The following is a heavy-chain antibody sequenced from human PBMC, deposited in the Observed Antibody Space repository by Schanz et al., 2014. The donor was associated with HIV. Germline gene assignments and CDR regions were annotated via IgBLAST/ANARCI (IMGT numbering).Heavy chain of an antibody. CDR1: GFDFSDSY. J-gene: IGHJ4*02. D-gene: IGHD5-18*01. V-gene: IGHV3-30*03. CDR2: ISYDGSNK. CDR3: VRGDTVFEY. Sequence: QMQLVESGGAVVRPGGSLRLSCAASGFDFSDSYMNWFRQAPGKGLEWVAGISYDGSNKYYADSVKGRFTISRDNSKNTLYLQMNSLRFADTAVYYCVRGDTVFEYWGQGTLVTVS.